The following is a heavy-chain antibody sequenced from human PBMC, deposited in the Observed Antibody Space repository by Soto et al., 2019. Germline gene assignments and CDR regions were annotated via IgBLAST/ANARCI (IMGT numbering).Heavy chain of an antibody. J-gene: IGHJ5*02. CDR1: GVSLSTSGGG. Sequence: VSGPTLVNPTHTLTLTCTFSGVSLSTSGGGVGWIRQPPGKALEWLALIYWNDDQRYNPSLKSRLTITKDTSKNEVVLKMTNMDPVDTATYYCVNLKASKPSCGQGTLVTFSS. CDR2: IYWNDDQ. V-gene: IGHV2-5*01. CDR3: VNLKASKPS.